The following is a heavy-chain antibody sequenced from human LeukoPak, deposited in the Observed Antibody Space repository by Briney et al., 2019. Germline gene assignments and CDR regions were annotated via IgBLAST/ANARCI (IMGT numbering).Heavy chain of an antibody. CDR3: ARNTWLQPPDY. Sequence: PGGSLRLSCAASGFTVSSNSMSWVRQAPGKGLEWVSIIFSIDETYYADSVRGRFTISGDNFKNTLYLQMNSLRAEDTAVYYCARNTWLQPPDYWGQGTLVTVSS. D-gene: IGHD5-24*01. CDR1: GFTVSSNS. J-gene: IGHJ4*02. V-gene: IGHV3-66*01. CDR2: IFSIDET.